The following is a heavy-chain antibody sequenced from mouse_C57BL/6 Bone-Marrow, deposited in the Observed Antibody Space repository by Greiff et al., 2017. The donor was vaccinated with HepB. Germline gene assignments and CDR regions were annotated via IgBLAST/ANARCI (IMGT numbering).Heavy chain of an antibody. V-gene: IGHV1-26*01. CDR2: INPNNGGT. D-gene: IGHD1-1*01. CDR1: GYTFTDYY. CDR3: ARFGSRRYFDY. J-gene: IGHJ2*01. Sequence: EVQLQQSGPELVKPEASVKISCKASGYTFTDYYMNWVKQSHGKSLEWIGDINPNNGGTSYNQKFKGKATLTVDKSSSTAYMELRSLTSEDSAVYYCARFGSRRYFDYWGQGTTLTVSS.